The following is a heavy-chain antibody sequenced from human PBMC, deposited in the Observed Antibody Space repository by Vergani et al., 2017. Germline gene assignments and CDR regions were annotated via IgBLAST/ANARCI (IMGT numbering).Heavy chain of an antibody. CDR1: GYSFTSYW. CDR3: ARLVAVAGMSSGAFDI. Sequence: EVQLVQSGAEVKKPGESLKISCKGSGYSFTSYWIGWVRQMPGKGLEWRGIIYPGDSDTRYSPSFQGQVTISADKSISTAYLQWSSLKASDTAMYYCARLVAVAGMSSGAFDIWGQGTMVTVSS. J-gene: IGHJ3*02. V-gene: IGHV5-51*01. D-gene: IGHD6-19*01. CDR2: IYPGDSDT.